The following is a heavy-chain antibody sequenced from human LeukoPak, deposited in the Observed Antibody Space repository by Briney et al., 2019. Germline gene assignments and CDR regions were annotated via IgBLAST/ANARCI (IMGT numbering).Heavy chain of an antibody. Sequence: GGSLRLSCATSGFSFTDYPMNWVRQAPGKGLEWVSNIRTSAEGANYAYYADSVKGRVTISRDDAKNTLYLHMNSLRDDDTAVYYCASDQRYAFDYWGQGTLVTVSS. CDR2: IRTSAEGANYA. J-gene: IGHJ4*02. CDR1: GFSFTDYP. CDR3: ASDQRYAFDY. D-gene: IGHD3-9*01. V-gene: IGHV3-48*02.